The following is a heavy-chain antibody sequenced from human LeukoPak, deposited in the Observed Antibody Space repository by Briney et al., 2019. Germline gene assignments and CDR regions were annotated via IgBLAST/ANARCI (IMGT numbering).Heavy chain of an antibody. CDR3: ARSPSSGIAAAGVDY. CDR2: IYYSGST. J-gene: IGHJ4*02. Sequence: SSETLSLTCTVSGGSISSGGYYWSWIRQHPGKGLEWIGYIYYSGSTYYNPSLKSRVTISVDTSKNQFSLKLSSVIAADTAVYYCARSPSSGIAAAGVDYWGQGTLVTVSS. CDR1: GGSISSGGYY. D-gene: IGHD6-13*01. V-gene: IGHV4-31*03.